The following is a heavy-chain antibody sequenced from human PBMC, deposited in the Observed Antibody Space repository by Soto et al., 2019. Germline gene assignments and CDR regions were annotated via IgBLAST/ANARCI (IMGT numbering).Heavy chain of an antibody. V-gene: IGHV4-61*01. J-gene: IGHJ6*02. D-gene: IGHD1-26*01. CDR1: GGSVSSGSYY. Sequence: PSETLSLTCTVSGGSVSSGSYYWSWIRQPPGKGLEWIGYIYYSGSTNYNPSLKSRVTISVDTSKNQSSLKLSSVTAADTAVYYCARGQLVGAPYYYYYGMDVWGQGTTVTVSS. CDR2: IYYSGST. CDR3: ARGQLVGAPYYYYYGMDV.